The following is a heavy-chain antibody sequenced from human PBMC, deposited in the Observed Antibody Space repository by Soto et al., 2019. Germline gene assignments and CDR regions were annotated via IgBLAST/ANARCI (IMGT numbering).Heavy chain of an antibody. V-gene: IGHV5-51*01. CDR1: GYIFTNFW. CDR3: ASATTVTTMDYFGY. CDR2: IYPGDSDT. J-gene: IGHJ4*02. Sequence: PGESLKISCKASGYIFTNFWIGWVRQMPGKGLEWMGIIYPGDSDTRYSPSFQGQVTISADKSISTAYLQWGSLKASDTAMYYCASATTVTTMDYFGYWGQGTLVTVSS. D-gene: IGHD4-17*01.